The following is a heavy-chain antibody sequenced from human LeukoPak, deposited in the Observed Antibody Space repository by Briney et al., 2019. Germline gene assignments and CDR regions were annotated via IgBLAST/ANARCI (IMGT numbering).Heavy chain of an antibody. V-gene: IGHV4-34*01. CDR3: ASSGDILTSNWFDP. J-gene: IGHJ5*02. Sequence: KPSETLSLTCAVYGGSFSGYYWSWIRQPPGKGLEWIGEINHSGSTNYNPSLKSRVTISVDTSKNQFSLKLSSVTAADTAVYYCASSGDILTSNWFDPWGQGTLVTVSS. CDR1: GGSFSGYY. CDR2: INHSGST. D-gene: IGHD3-9*01.